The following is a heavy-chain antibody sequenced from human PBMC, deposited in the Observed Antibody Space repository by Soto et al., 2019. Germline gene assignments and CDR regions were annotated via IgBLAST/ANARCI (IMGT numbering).Heavy chain of an antibody. V-gene: IGHV3-23*01. Sequence: PGGSLRLSCAASGFTFNSYPMSWVRQTPGKGLEWVSAIGGGGLDTYYADSVKGRFTISRDNSKNTLYLLMNSLRTEDTAVYYCARVYDSSGYGYDAFDIWGQGTMVTGSS. CDR3: ARVYDSSGYGYDAFDI. CDR2: IGGGGLDT. D-gene: IGHD3-22*01. CDR1: GFTFNSYP. J-gene: IGHJ3*02.